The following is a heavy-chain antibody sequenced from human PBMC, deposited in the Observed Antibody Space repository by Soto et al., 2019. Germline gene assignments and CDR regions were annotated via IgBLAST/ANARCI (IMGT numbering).Heavy chain of an antibody. D-gene: IGHD3-16*01. Sequence: EVQLVESGGGLVQPGGSLRLSCAASGFTLSNYAVNWVRQAPGKGLEWVSYIRSDSRYIYYGVSVKGRFTISRDNARNSVYLQMNSLRDEDTAVYYCARIKLVEFFFINVDVYDMDVWGQGTPVTVSS. J-gene: IGHJ6*02. CDR3: ARIKLVEFFFINVDVYDMDV. CDR1: GFTLSNYA. CDR2: IRSDSRYI. V-gene: IGHV3-48*02.